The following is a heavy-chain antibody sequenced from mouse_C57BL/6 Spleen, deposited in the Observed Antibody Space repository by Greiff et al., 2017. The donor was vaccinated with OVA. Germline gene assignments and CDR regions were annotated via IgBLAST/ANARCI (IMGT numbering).Heavy chain of an antibody. D-gene: IGHD1-1*01. CDR1: GYTFTSYG. CDR3: ARSFDYYGSSYYYAMDY. J-gene: IGHJ4*01. CDR2: IYPRSGNT. Sequence: QVHVKQSGAELARPGASVKLSCKASGYTFTSYGISWVKQRTGQGLEWIGEIYPRSGNTYYNEKFKGKATLTADKSSSTAYMELRSLTSEDSAVYFCARSFDYYGSSYYYAMDYWGQGTSVTVSS. V-gene: IGHV1-81*01.